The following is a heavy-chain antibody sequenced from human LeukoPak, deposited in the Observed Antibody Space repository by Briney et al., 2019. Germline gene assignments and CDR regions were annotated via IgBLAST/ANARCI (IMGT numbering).Heavy chain of an antibody. V-gene: IGHV3-7*01. D-gene: IGHD6-19*01. Sequence: GGSLRLSCAASGFTFRNYWMSWVRQAPGKGLEWVANINQDGSEKYYVDSVKGRFTISRDNAKNSLHLQMSSLRAEDTAVYYCARRDTSGWYYFDYWGQGTLVTVSS. CDR1: GFTFRNYW. J-gene: IGHJ4*02. CDR2: INQDGSEK. CDR3: ARRDTSGWYYFDY.